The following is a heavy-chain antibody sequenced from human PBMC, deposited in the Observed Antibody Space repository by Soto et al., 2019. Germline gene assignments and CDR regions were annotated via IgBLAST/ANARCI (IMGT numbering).Heavy chain of an antibody. CDR1: GYTFTSYG. D-gene: IGHD1-7*01. CDR2: ISAYNGNT. J-gene: IGHJ4*02. CDR3: ARTPAPGGRNYVLDY. Sequence: QVQLVQSGAEVKKPGASVKVSCKASGYTFTSYGINWVRQAPGQGLEWMGWISAYNGNTNYAQKLQGRVTMTTDTSTSTAYMELRSLRSDDTAVYYCARTPAPGGRNYVLDYWGQGTLVTVSS. V-gene: IGHV1-18*04.